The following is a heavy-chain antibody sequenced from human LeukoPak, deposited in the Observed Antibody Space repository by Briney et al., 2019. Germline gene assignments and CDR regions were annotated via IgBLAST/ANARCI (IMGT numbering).Heavy chain of an antibody. J-gene: IGHJ4*02. CDR3: LRDLNWSLDQ. Sequence: GGSLRLSCTTSGFTFNSYWMSWVRQAPGKGLEWVANIEEDGSEKNYVDSVKGRFTISRDNAKNTLYLQMNSLRAEDTAVYYCLRDLNWSLDQWGQGTLVTVSS. V-gene: IGHV3-7*01. CDR2: IEEDGSEK. CDR1: GFTFNSYW. D-gene: IGHD1-20*01.